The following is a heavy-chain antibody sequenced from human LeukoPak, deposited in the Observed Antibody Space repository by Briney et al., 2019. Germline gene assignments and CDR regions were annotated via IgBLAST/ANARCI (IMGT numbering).Heavy chain of an antibody. CDR3: ARGIFDPYYDFWSGYYSAIPHYFDY. D-gene: IGHD3-3*01. V-gene: IGHV4-34*01. CDR1: GGSFSGYY. J-gene: IGHJ4*02. Sequence: PSETLSLTCAVYGGSFSGYYWSWIRQPPGKGLEWIGEINHSGSTNYNPSLKSRVTISVDTSKNQFSLKLSSVTAADTAVYYCARGIFDPYYDFWSGYYSAIPHYFDYWGQGTLVTVSS. CDR2: INHSGST.